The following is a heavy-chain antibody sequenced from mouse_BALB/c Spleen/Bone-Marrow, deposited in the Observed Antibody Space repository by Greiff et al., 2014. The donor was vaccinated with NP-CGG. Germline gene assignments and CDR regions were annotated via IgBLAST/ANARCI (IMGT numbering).Heavy chain of an antibody. D-gene: IGHD2-10*02. Sequence: VQLQQPGPELVKPGASVKMSCKASGYTFTSYVMHWVKQKPGQGLEWIGYVNPYNDGTKYNEKFKGKATLTSDKSSSTAYMELSSLTSEDSAVYCCARKVWYYAMDYWGQGTSVTVSS. J-gene: IGHJ4*01. V-gene: IGHV1-14*01. CDR3: ARKVWYYAMDY. CDR2: VNPYNDGT. CDR1: GYTFTSYV.